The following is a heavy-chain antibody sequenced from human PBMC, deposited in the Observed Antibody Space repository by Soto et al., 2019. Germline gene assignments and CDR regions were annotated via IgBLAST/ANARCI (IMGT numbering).Heavy chain of an antibody. Sequence: GGSLRLSCAASGFTFSDYYMSWIRQAPGKGLEWVSYISASSTYTNYADSVKGRFTISRDNAENSLYLQMNSLRAEDTAFYYCARDPKFGSGSPDYWGQGTLVTSPQ. V-gene: IGHV3-11*05. D-gene: IGHD3-10*01. CDR2: ISASSTYT. CDR3: ARDPKFGSGSPDY. J-gene: IGHJ4*02. CDR1: GFTFSDYY.